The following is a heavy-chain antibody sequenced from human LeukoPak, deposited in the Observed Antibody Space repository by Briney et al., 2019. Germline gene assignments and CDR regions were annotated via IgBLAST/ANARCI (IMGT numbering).Heavy chain of an antibody. CDR1: GFTFDDYG. V-gene: IGHV3-20*04. D-gene: IGHD5-18*01. J-gene: IGHJ6*03. Sequence: RTGGSLRLSCAASGFTFDDYGMSWVRQAPGKGLEWVSGINWNGGSTGYADSVKGRLTISRDNAKNSLYLQMNSLRAEDTALYYCARTVYPGCSYGYSAYYYYYMDVWGKGTTVTVSS. CDR3: ARTVYPGCSYGYSAYYYYYMDV. CDR2: INWNGGST.